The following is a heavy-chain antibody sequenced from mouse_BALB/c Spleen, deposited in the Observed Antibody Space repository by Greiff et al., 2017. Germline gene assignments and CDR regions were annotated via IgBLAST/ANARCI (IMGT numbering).Heavy chain of an antibody. CDR3: AIHYYGYYFDY. CDR1: GYTFTSYW. J-gene: IGHJ2*01. Sequence: QVHVKQPGAELVKPGASVKLSCKASGYTFTSYWMHWVKQRPGQGLEWIGEINPSNGRTNYNEKFKSKATLTVDKSSSTAYMQLSSLTSEDSAVYYCAIHYYGYYFDYWGQGTTLTVSS. CDR2: INPSNGRT. V-gene: IGHV1S81*02. D-gene: IGHD1-2*01.